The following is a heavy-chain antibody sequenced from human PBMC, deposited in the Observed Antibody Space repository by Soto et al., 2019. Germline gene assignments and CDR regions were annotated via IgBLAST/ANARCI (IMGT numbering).Heavy chain of an antibody. D-gene: IGHD2-2*01. CDR2: IYWDDDK. Sequence: QITLKESGPPLVKPTQTLTLTCTFSGFSLSTGGVAVGWIRQPPGKALEWLALIYWDDDKRYGPSLKSRLTITKDIXXNXVXXTMTNMDPVDTATYYCAHQVVVPAAMEGDHDAFDIWGQGTMVTVSS. CDR3: AHQVVVPAAMEGDHDAFDI. V-gene: IGHV2-5*05. J-gene: IGHJ3*02. CDR1: GFSLSTGGVA.